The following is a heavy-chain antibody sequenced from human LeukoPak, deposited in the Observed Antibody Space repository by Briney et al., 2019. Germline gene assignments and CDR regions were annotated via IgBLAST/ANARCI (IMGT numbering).Heavy chain of an antibody. Sequence: PSETLSLTCAVSGGSISSGGYSWGWLRQPPGKGLEWIGNIYHSGSTYYNPSLKSLATISVDRTNNQFSLTLSSVTAADTAVYYCDRASGYGGAYFDYWGQGTLVTVSS. J-gene: IGHJ4*02. CDR2: IYHSGST. V-gene: IGHV4-30-2*01. CDR1: GGSISSGGYS. CDR3: DRASGYGGAYFDY. D-gene: IGHD5-12*01.